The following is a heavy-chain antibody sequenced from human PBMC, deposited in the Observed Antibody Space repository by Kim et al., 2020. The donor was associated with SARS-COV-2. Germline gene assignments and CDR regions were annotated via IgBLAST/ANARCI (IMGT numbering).Heavy chain of an antibody. J-gene: IGHJ5*02. CDR2: IKQDGSEK. V-gene: IGHV3-7*01. Sequence: GGSLRLSCAASGFTFSSYWMSWVRQAPGKGLEWVANIKQDGSEKYYVDSVKGRFTISRDNAKNSLYLQMNSLRAEDTAVYYCARDLVVPAAMPDQGHWFDPWGQGTLVTVSS. CDR1: GFTFSSYW. CDR3: ARDLVVPAAMPDQGHWFDP. D-gene: IGHD2-2*01.